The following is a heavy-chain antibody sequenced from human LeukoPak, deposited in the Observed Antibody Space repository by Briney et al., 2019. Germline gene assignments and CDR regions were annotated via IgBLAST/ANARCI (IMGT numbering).Heavy chain of an antibody. J-gene: IGHJ4*02. CDR2: IYSGGST. CDR1: GFTVSSNY. V-gene: IGHV3-53*01. Sequence: GGSLRLSCAASGFTVSSNYMSWVRQAPGKGLEWVSVIYSGGSTYYADSVKGRFTISRDNSKNTMNLQMNSLGAEDTAVYYCASGRYLSTPKFDYWGQGALVTVSS. D-gene: IGHD3-9*01. CDR3: ASGRYLSTPKFDY.